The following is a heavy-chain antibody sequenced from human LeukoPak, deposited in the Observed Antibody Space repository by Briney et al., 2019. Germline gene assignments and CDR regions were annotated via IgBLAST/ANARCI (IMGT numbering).Heavy chain of an antibody. Sequence: GGSLRLSCAGSGFTFSDFWMTWVRQTPGKGLEWVANIKEDGTEKNLVDSVKGRSTISRDNTKNLLFLEMNNLRGDDTAIYYCVRESRPGGAMGLYHNLDYWGQGTLVAVSS. D-gene: IGHD1-1*01. CDR3: VRESRPGGAMGLYHNLDY. J-gene: IGHJ4*02. CDR1: GFTFSDFW. V-gene: IGHV3-7*01. CDR2: IKEDGTEK.